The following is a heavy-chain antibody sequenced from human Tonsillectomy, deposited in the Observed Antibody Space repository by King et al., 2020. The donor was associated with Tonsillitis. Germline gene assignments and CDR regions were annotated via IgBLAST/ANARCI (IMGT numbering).Heavy chain of an antibody. V-gene: IGHV1-2*02. CDR2: INPHRGGT. Sequence: QLVQSGAEVKKPGASVKVSCKASGYTFTGYYMHWVRQAPGQGLEWMGWINPHRGGTKYAQKFQGRVTMTRDTSISTAYMELSRLRSDDTAVYYCARAYYYVSSGYSWDYWGQGTLVTVSS. J-gene: IGHJ4*02. CDR3: ARAYYYVSSGYSWDY. CDR1: GYTFTGYY. D-gene: IGHD3-22*01.